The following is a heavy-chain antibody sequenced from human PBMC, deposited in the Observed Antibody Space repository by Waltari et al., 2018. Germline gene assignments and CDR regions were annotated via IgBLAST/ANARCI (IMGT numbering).Heavy chain of an antibody. CDR2: INHSGST. D-gene: IGHD5-18*01. Sequence: GYYWSWIRQPPGKGLEWIGEINHSGSTNYNPSLKSRVTISVDTSKNQFSLKLSSVTAADTAVYYCARRSGNYRDRMDTAISPNYYYYYGMDVWGQGTTVTVSS. CDR3: ARRSGNYRDRMDTAISPNYYYYYGMDV. V-gene: IGHV4-34*01. CDR1: GYY. J-gene: IGHJ6*02.